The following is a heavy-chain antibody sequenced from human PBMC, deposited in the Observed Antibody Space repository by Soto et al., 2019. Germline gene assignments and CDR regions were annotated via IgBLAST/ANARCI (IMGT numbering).Heavy chain of an antibody. CDR3: AREHVDTAMVSGVWFDP. Sequence: LSLTCAVSGGSISSGGYSWSWIRQPPGKGLEWIGYIYHSGSTYYNPSLKSRVTISVDRSKNQFSLKLSSVTAADTAVYYCAREHVDTAMVSGVWFDPWGQGTLVTVSS. CDR1: GGSISSGGYS. V-gene: IGHV4-30-2*01. CDR2: IYHSGST. J-gene: IGHJ5*02. D-gene: IGHD5-18*01.